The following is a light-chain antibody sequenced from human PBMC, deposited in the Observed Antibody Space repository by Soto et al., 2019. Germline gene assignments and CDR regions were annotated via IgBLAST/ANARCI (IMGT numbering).Light chain of an antibody. CDR2: ATS. CDR1: QSIISY. V-gene: IGKV1-39*01. CDR3: QQTYSPHGT. Sequence: DIPMTQSPSSLSASVGDSVTITCRASQSIISYLNGYQQKPGRAPELLIYATSNLQSGVPSRFSGGGSGTRFTLTISRLQPGDFATSYRQQTYSPHGTFGLGTKIEIE. J-gene: IGKJ2*02.